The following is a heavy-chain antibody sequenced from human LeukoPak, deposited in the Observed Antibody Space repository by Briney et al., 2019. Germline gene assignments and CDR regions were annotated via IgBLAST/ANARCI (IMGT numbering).Heavy chain of an antibody. D-gene: IGHD2-2*01. J-gene: IGHJ3*02. Sequence: GGSLRLSCAASGFTFSSYWMHWVRQAPGKGLVWVSRINTDGSSTSYADSVKGRFTISRDNAKNTLYLQMNSLRAEDTAVYYCARDLCSSTSCPPIDGDAFDIWGQGTMVTVSS. V-gene: IGHV3-74*01. CDR1: GFTFSSYW. CDR2: INTDGSST. CDR3: ARDLCSSTSCPPIDGDAFDI.